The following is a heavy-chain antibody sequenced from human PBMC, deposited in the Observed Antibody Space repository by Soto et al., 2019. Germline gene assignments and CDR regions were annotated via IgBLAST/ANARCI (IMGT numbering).Heavy chain of an antibody. Sequence: SVKVSCKASRGTFSSYAISWVRQAPGQGLEWMGGIIPIFGTANYAQKFQGRVTITADESTSTAYMELSSLRSEDTAVYYCAREMYSGSPDKRKNNWFDPWGQGTLVTVSS. D-gene: IGHD1-26*01. J-gene: IGHJ5*02. V-gene: IGHV1-69*13. CDR3: AREMYSGSPDKRKNNWFDP. CDR2: IIPIFGTA. CDR1: RGTFSSYA.